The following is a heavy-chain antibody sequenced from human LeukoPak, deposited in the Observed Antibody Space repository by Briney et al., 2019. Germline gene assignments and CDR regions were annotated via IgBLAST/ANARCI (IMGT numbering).Heavy chain of an antibody. CDR3: ARIHRYCSGGACYVLDN. CDR2: IYYSGNT. D-gene: IGHD2-15*01. J-gene: IGHJ4*02. Sequence: SETLSLTCTVSGGSISSYYWSWIRQPPGKGLEWIGYIYYSGNTNYNPSLKSRVTISVDTSKNQFSLKLSSVTAADTAVYYCARIHRYCSGGACYVLDNWGQGTLVAVSS. V-gene: IGHV4-59*01. CDR1: GGSISSYY.